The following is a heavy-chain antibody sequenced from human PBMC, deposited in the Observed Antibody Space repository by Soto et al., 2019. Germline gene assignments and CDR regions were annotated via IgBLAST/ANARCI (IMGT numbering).Heavy chain of an antibody. CDR2: MNPGSGDT. Sequence: ASVKVSCKASGYSFTNNDVSWVRQATGQGLEWMGWMNPGSGDTGYAQKFQGRVTMTRDISIATAYMELSSLRSDDTAIYYCARMATFGSLNWFDPWGRGTLVTVSS. CDR3: ARMATFGSLNWFDP. D-gene: IGHD3-16*01. V-gene: IGHV1-8*01. J-gene: IGHJ5*02. CDR1: GYSFTNND.